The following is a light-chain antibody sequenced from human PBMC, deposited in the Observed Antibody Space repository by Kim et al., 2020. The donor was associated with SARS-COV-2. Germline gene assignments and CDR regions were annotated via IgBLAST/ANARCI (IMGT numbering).Light chain of an antibody. Sequence: RPGRMTGGGDDRGSRGVHWCQQKPGQAPVLVIFYESDRPSGIPERLSGSHSGNTAALNISRVEAGDEADYYCEVWDTGSDHWVFGGGTKLTVL. V-gene: IGLV3-21*04. CDR3: EVWDTGSDHWV. J-gene: IGLJ3*02. CDR2: YES. CDR1: DRGSRG.